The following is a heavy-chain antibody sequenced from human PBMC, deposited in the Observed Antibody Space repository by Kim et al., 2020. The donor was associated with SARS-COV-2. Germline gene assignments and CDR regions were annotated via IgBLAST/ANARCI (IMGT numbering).Heavy chain of an antibody. CDR1: GFTFSSYA. Sequence: GGSLRLSCAASGFTFSSYAMHWVRQAPGKGLEYVSAISSNGGSTYYANSVKGRFTISRDNSKNTLYLQMGSLRAEDMAVYYCARSLRSAFDIWGQGTMVTVSS. J-gene: IGHJ3*02. CDR3: ARSLRSAFDI. V-gene: IGHV3-64*01. CDR2: ISSNGGST.